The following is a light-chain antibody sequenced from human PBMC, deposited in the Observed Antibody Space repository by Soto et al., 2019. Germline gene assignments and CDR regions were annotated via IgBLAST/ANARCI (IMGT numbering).Light chain of an antibody. CDR2: VVS. J-gene: IGKJ4*01. Sequence: DIVMTQTPLSLSVTPGQPASISCKSSQTLLHSTGKTYLYWYLQKPGQPPQLLIHVVSNRFSGVPDRFSGSGSETEFTLKISRVEAEDVGVYYCMQSLNRPLTFGGGTKVEIK. CDR3: MQSLNRPLT. CDR1: QTLLHSTGKTY. V-gene: IGKV2D-29*01.